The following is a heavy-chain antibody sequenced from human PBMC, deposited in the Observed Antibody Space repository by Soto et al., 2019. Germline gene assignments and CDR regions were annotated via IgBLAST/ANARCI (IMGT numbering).Heavy chain of an antibody. CDR1: GYSFTSYW. CDR2: IYPGDSDT. V-gene: IGHV5-51*01. CDR3: ARYPGRYSGYDLFSAGYYFDY. D-gene: IGHD5-12*01. Sequence: GESLKISCKGSGYSFTSYWIGWVRQMPGKGLEWMGIIYPGDSDTRYSPSFQGQVTISADKSISTAYLQWSSLKASDTAMYYCARYPGRYSGYDLFSAGYYFDYWGQGTLVTVSS. J-gene: IGHJ4*02.